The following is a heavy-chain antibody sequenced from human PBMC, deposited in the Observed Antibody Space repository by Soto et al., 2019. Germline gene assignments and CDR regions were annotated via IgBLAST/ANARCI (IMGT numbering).Heavy chain of an antibody. V-gene: IGHV3-9*01. CDR1: GFTFDDYA. Sequence: EVQLVESGGGLVQPGRSLRLSCAASGFTFDDYAMHWVRQAPGKGLEWVSGISWNSGSIGYADSVKGRFTISRENAKNYLYLQMNSLRAEDTALDYCARGRHGAVWGQGTTVTVSS. D-gene: IGHD3-16*01. CDR3: ARGRHGAV. J-gene: IGHJ6*02. CDR2: ISWNSGSI.